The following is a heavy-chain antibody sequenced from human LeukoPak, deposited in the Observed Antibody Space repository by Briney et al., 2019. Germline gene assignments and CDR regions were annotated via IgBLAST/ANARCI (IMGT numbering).Heavy chain of an antibody. Sequence: PGGSLRLSCAASGFTFSSYAMHWVRQDPGKGLEWVAVTSYDGSNKYYADSVKGRFTISRDNSKNTLYLQMNSLRAEDTAVYYCAKVSTYGDDYHDAFDVWGQGTMVTVSS. CDR1: GFTFSSYA. CDR2: TSYDGSNK. D-gene: IGHD4-17*01. V-gene: IGHV3-30-3*01. J-gene: IGHJ3*01. CDR3: AKVSTYGDDYHDAFDV.